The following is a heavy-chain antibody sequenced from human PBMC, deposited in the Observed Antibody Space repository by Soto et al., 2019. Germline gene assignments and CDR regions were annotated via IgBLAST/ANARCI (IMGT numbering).Heavy chain of an antibody. CDR2: ISSSSCYI. J-gene: IGHJ6*03. CDR3: ARGGVYYDFWSGYYRGGEPPSYYYMDV. Sequence: NPGGPLRLSCPASGFTFSSYSMNWVRQAPGKGLERDSSISSSSCYIYYADSVKGRFIISRDNAKNSLYLQINSLIAEDTAVYYCARGGVYYDFWSGYYRGGEPPSYYYMDVWGKGTTVTVSS. CDR1: GFTFSSYS. V-gene: IGHV3-21*01. D-gene: IGHD3-3*01.